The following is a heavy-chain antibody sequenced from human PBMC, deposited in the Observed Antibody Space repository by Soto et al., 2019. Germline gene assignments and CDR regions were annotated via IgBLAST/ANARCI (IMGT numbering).Heavy chain of an antibody. Sequence: GGSLRLSCAASGFTFSSYGMHWVRQAPGKGLEWVAVISYDGSNKYYADSVKGRFTISRDNSKNTLYLQMNSLRAEDTAVYYCAKEGIAVAGTQGSYYYYYYYMDVWGKGTTVTVSS. J-gene: IGHJ6*03. CDR3: AKEGIAVAGTQGSYYYYYYYMDV. V-gene: IGHV3-30*18. CDR2: ISYDGSNK. D-gene: IGHD6-19*01. CDR1: GFTFSSYG.